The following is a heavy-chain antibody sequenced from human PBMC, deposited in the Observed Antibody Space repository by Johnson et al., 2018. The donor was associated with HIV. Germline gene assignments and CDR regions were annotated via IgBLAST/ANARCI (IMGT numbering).Heavy chain of an antibody. CDR3: ASGYYYGSGTYHGAFDI. D-gene: IGHD3-10*01. V-gene: IGHV3-11*04. CDR2: ISSSGSTK. Sequence: QVQLVESGGGLVKPGGSLRLSCAASGFTFSDYYMSWIRQAPGKGLEWVSYISSSGSTKFYADSVKGRFTISRDNAKNSLYLQMHSLRAEDTAVYYCASGYYYGSGTYHGAFDIWGQGTMVTVSS. J-gene: IGHJ3*02. CDR1: GFTFSDYY.